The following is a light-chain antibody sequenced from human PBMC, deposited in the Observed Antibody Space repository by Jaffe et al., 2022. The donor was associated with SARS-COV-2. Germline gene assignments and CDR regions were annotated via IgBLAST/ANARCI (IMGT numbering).Light chain of an antibody. J-gene: IGLJ2*01. CDR3: SSYTSGTTVA. CDR1: SSDVGDYNY. V-gene: IGLV2-14*01. Sequence: QSALTQPASVSGSPGQSITISCTGTSSDVGDYNYVSWYQQHPGKAPKLMIYDVSNRPSGVSNRFSGSKSGNTASLTISGLQAEDEADYYCSSYTSGTTVAFGGGTKLTVL. CDR2: DVS.